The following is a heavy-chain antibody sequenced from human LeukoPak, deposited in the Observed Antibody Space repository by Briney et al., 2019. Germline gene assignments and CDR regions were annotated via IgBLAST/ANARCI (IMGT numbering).Heavy chain of an antibody. CDR2: INPNSGGT. CDR1: GYTLTGYY. V-gene: IGHV1-2*02. Sequence: ASVKVSCKASGYTLTGYYMHWVRQAPGQGLEWMGWINPNSGGTNYAQKFQGRVTMTRDTSISTAYMELSRLRSDDTAVYYCARGGVVVAATIDYWGQGTLVTVSS. D-gene: IGHD2-15*01. CDR3: ARGGVVVAATIDY. J-gene: IGHJ4*02.